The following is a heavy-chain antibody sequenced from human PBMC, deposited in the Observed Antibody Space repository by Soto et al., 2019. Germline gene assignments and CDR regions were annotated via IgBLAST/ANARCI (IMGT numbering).Heavy chain of an antibody. CDR2: INHSGST. V-gene: IGHV4-34*01. CDR3: ARRFLEWLYPYYFDY. D-gene: IGHD3-3*01. J-gene: IGHJ4*02. Sequence: PSETLSLTCAFYVGSFIGYYWSWIRQPPGKGLEWIGEINHSGSTNYNPSLKSRVTISVDTSKNQFSLKLSSVTAADTAVYYCARRFLEWLYPYYFDYWGQGTLVTVSS. CDR1: VGSFIGYY.